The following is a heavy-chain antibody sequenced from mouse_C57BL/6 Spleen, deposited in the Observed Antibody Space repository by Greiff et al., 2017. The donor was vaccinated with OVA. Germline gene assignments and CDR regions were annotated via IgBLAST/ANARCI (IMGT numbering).Heavy chain of an antibody. CDR3: AREDYGAMDY. V-gene: IGHV1-82*01. Sequence: QVQLQQSGPELVKPGASVKISCKASGYAFSSSWMNWVKQRPGKGLEWIGRIYPGDGDTNYNGKFKGKATLTADKSSSTAYMQLSSLTSEDSAVYFCAREDYGAMDYWGKGTSVTVSS. CDR2: IYPGDGDT. J-gene: IGHJ4*01. D-gene: IGHD1-2*01. CDR1: GYAFSSSW.